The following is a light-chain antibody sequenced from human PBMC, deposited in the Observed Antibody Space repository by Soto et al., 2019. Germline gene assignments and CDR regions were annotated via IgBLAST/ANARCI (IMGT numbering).Light chain of an antibody. V-gene: IGKV3-20*01. Sequence: EIVLAQSPGTLSLSPGERATLSCRASQSVTNSFFAWYQHKPGHAPSLLIDGAYRRATGIHDRFTGSGAGTDITLTISRLEPEGFAVYYSQQYVSPPWAFGQGTKVEI. J-gene: IGKJ1*01. CDR2: GAY. CDR3: QQYVSPPWA. CDR1: QSVTNSF.